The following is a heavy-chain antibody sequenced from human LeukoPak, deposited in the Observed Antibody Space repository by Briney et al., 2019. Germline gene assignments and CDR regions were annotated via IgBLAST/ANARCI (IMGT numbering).Heavy chain of an antibody. CDR2: IFYRGSS. Sequence: PSETLSLTCTVSGGSISNYYWSWIRQPPGKGLEWIGYIFYRGSSNYNPSLKSRVTISVDTSKNQFSLKLGSETAADTAVYYCARHGSYYCASGSRHYYYGMDVWGQGTTVTVSS. D-gene: IGHD3-10*01. CDR1: GGSISNYY. J-gene: IGHJ6*02. CDR3: ARHGSYYCASGSRHYYYGMDV. V-gene: IGHV4-59*08.